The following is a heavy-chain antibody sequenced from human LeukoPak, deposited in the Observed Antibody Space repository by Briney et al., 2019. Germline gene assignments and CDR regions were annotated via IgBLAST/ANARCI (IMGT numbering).Heavy chain of an antibody. Sequence: ASAKVSCKLSGDTLTELSMHWVRRSPGKGLEWMGGFVPEDGETIYAQKFQGRVTMTEDTSTDTAYMELSSLRSDDTAVYFCATLPRGHLFDSWGQGTLVTVSS. CDR1: GDTLTELS. J-gene: IGHJ4*02. CDR2: FVPEDGET. V-gene: IGHV1-24*01. CDR3: ATLPRGHLFDS. D-gene: IGHD3-10*01.